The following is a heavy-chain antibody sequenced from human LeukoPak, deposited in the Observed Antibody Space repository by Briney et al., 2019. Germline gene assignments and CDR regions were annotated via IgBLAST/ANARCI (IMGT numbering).Heavy chain of an antibody. D-gene: IGHD3-22*01. CDR2: IYTTGRT. J-gene: IGHJ4*02. CDR1: GFTVSSNS. CDR3: ARRAGDYSHPYDY. Sequence: GGSLRLSCTVSGFTVSSNSMSWVRQAPGKGLEWVSFIYTTGRTHDSDSVKGRFTISRDSSKNTLYLQMNSLRAEDTAVYYCARRAGDYSHPYDYWGQGTLVTVSS. V-gene: IGHV3-53*01.